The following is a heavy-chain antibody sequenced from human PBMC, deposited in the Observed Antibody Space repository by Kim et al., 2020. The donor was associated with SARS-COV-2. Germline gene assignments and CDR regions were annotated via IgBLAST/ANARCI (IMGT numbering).Heavy chain of an antibody. V-gene: IGHV4-34*01. D-gene: IGHD6-13*01. CDR3: APSPGIAAAGSLGGMDV. J-gene: IGHJ6*02. CDR2: INHSGST. Sequence: SETLSLTCAVYGGSFSGYYWSWIRQPPGKGLEWIGEINHSGSTNYNPSLKSRVTISVDTSKNQFSLKLISVTAADTAVYYCAPSPGIAAAGSLGGMDVWGQGTTVTVSS. CDR1: GGSFSGYY.